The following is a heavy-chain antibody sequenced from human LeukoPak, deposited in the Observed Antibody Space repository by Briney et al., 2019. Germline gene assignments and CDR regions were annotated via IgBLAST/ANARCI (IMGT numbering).Heavy chain of an antibody. D-gene: IGHD2-8*01. CDR1: GFTFNNYG. Sequence: GGSLRLSCAASGFTFNNYGMSWVRQAPGKGLEWVSSISGSSDTYYADSVKGRFTISGDNSKNTLYLQMNSLRAEDTAVYYCARGERYCTNGICYERAYKWFDPWGQGTLVTVSS. CDR3: ARGERYCTNGICYERAYKWFDP. CDR2: ISGSSDT. V-gene: IGHV3-23*01. J-gene: IGHJ5*02.